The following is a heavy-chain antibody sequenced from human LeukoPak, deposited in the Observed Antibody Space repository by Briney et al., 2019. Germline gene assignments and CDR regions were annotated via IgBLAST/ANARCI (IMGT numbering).Heavy chain of an antibody. CDR2: INTNTGNP. D-gene: IGHD6-13*01. J-gene: IGHJ5*02. V-gene: IGHV7-4-1*02. CDR3: ARVSSSYANWFDP. Sequence: ASVKVSCKASGYTFTNYAMNWVRQAPGQGLEWMGWINTNTGNPTYAQGFTGRFVFSLDTSVSTAYLQISSLRAEDTAVYYCARVSSSYANWFDPWGQGTLVTVSS. CDR1: GYTFTNYA.